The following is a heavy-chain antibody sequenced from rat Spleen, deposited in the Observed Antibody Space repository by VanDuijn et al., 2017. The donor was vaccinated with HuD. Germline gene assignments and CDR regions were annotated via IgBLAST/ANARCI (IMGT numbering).Heavy chain of an antibody. CDR1: GFTFSNYD. J-gene: IGHJ2*01. CDR2: ITTGGAIT. Sequence: EVQLVESGGGLVQPERSMKLSCAASGFTFSNYDMAWVRQAPTKGLEWVASITTGGAITSYRDSVKGRFTISRDTAKSTLYLQMDSLRSEETATYYCARHGYDGSYYYWDYWGQGVMVTVSS. D-gene: IGHD1-12*02. V-gene: IGHV5S11*01. CDR3: ARHGYDGSYYYWDY.